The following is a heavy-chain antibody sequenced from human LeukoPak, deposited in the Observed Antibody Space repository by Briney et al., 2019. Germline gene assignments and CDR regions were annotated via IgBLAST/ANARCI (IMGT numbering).Heavy chain of an antibody. CDR2: IYSSGST. J-gene: IGHJ4*02. CDR1: GGSISSYY. D-gene: IGHD3-3*01. CDR3: ARHRSVTPSFDF. V-gene: IGHV4-59*08. Sequence: SETLSLTCTVSGGSISSYYWSWIRQPPGKGLEWIGYIYSSGSTNYNPSLKSRITISVDTSKNQFSLKLSSVTAADTAVYYCARHRSVTPSFDFWGQGILATVSS.